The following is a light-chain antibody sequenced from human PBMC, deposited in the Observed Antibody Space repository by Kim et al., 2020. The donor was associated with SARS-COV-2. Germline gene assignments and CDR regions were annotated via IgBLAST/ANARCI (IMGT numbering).Light chain of an antibody. Sequence: SYELTQTPSASVAPGKTARITCGGNNIGSKSVHWYQQKPGQAPVLVIYYDSDRPSGIPERFSGSNSGNTATLTISRVEAGDEADYYCQVWDSSSDHYVFGTGTKVTVL. CDR1: NIGSKS. V-gene: IGLV3-21*04. J-gene: IGLJ1*01. CDR3: QVWDSSSDHYV. CDR2: YDS.